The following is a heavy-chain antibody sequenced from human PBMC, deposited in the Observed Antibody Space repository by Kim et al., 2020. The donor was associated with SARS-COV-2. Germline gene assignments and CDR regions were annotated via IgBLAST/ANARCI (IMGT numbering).Heavy chain of an antibody. CDR2: IYYSGST. Sequence: SETLSLTCTVSGGSISSSSYYWGWIRQPPGKGLEWIGSIYYSGSTYYNPSLKSRVTISVDTSKNQFSLKLSSVTAADTAVYYCARDSNYALLWYYYYGMDVWGQGTTVTVSS. D-gene: IGHD4-4*01. CDR1: GGSISSSSYY. J-gene: IGHJ6*02. V-gene: IGHV4-39*07. CDR3: ARDSNYALLWYYYYGMDV.